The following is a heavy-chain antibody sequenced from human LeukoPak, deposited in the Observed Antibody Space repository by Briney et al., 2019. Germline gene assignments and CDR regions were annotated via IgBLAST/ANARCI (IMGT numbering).Heavy chain of an antibody. CDR1: GYTFTSYG. V-gene: IGHV1-8*03. CDR2: MNPNSGNT. Sequence: ASVKVSCKASGYTFTSYGISWVRQATGQGLEWMGWMNPNSGNTGYAQKFQGRVTITRNTSISTAYMELSSLRSEDTAVYYCARGLFARLAARPQRSPYYFDYWGQGTLVTVSS. D-gene: IGHD6-6*01. J-gene: IGHJ4*02. CDR3: ARGLFARLAARPQRSPYYFDY.